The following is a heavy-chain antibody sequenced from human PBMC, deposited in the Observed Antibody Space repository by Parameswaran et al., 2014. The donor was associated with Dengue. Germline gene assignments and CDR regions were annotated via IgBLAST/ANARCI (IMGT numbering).Heavy chain of an antibody. CDR2: IKSKTDGGTT. CDR3: TTDNSNFGHYYDSSGYYYFDY. V-gene: IGHV3-15*01. J-gene: IGHJ4*02. D-gene: IGHD3-22*01. Sequence: WIRQPPGKGLEWVGRIKSKTDGGTTDYAAPVKGRFTISRDDSKNTLYLQMNSLKTEDTAVYYCTTDNSNFGHYYDSSGYYYFDYWGQGTLVTVSS.